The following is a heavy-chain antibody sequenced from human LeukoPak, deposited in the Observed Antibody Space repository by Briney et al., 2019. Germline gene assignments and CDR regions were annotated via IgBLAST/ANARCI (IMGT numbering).Heavy chain of an antibody. D-gene: IGHD4-17*01. Sequence: SVKVSCKASGGTFSSYATSWVRQAPGQGLEWMGGIIPIFGTANYAQKFQGRVTITADESTSTAYMELSSLRSEDTAVYYCVSSPDYGDGHAYYYYGMDVWGQGTTVTVSS. CDR1: GGTFSSYA. CDR2: IIPIFGTA. J-gene: IGHJ6*02. CDR3: VSSPDYGDGHAYYYYGMDV. V-gene: IGHV1-69*13.